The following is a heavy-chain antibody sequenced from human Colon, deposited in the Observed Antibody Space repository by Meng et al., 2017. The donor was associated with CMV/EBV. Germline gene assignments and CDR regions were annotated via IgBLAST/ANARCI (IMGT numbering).Heavy chain of an antibody. CDR3: ARTYYDILTGYATLDY. CDR2: MNPNSGNT. Sequence: SGYTFTSYDINWVRQATGQGLEWMGWMNPNSGNTGYAQKFQGRVTITRNTSISTAYMELSSLRSEDTAVYYCARTYYDILTGYATLDYWGQGTLVTSPQ. D-gene: IGHD3-9*01. CDR1: GYTFTSYD. V-gene: IGHV1-8*03. J-gene: IGHJ4*02.